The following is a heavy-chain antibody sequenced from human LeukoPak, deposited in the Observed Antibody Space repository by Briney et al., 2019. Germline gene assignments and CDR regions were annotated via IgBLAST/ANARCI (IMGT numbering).Heavy chain of an antibody. V-gene: IGHV1-2*02. CDR3: ATAIFVGYSWFDY. J-gene: IGHJ4*02. D-gene: IGHD4-11*01. CDR1: GYTFTSYY. CDR2: INPNNGGT. Sequence: ASVKVSCKASGYTFTSYYMHWLRHAPGQGLEWMGWINPNNGGTNYAQKFQGRVTLTRDTSISTAYMELSRLRSDDTAVYYCATAIFVGYSWFDYWGQGTLVTVSS.